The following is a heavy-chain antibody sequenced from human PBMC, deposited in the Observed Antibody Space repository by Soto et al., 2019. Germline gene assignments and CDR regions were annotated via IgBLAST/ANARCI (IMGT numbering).Heavy chain of an antibody. V-gene: IGHV4-4*02. CDR1: GGSLSSSSW. J-gene: IGHJ4*02. D-gene: IGHD2-8*01. Sequence: SETLSLTCAVSGGSLSSSSWWSWVRQPPGKTLEWLGEIFYSGSTKYNPSLNSRVTISADQSKNDFSLRLSSVTAADTAVYYCVHHGGVPYYHDFWGQGMLVTVSS. CDR3: VHHGGVPYYHDF. CDR2: IFYSGST.